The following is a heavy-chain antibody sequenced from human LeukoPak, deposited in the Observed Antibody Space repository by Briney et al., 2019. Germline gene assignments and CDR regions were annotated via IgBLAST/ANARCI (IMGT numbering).Heavy chain of an antibody. CDR2: ISGRGTTP. J-gene: IGHJ4*02. Sequence: GGSLRLSCAASGFTFSSYAMSWVRQAPGMGLEWVSAISGRGTTPYYADSVKGRFTISRDNPKNTLYLQMNSLRADDTAIYCCAKGGYCDDDCSGGVFDYWGQGTLVTVSS. CDR1: GFTFSSYA. D-gene: IGHD2-21*02. CDR3: AKGGYCDDDCSGGVFDY. V-gene: IGHV3-23*01.